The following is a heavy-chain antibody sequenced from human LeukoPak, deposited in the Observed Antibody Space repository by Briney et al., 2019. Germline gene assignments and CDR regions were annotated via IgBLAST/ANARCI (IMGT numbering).Heavy chain of an antibody. Sequence: RASVKVSCKASGNTFTSYAMHWVRQAPGQRLEWMGWINAGNGNTKYSQEFQGRVTITRDTSASTAYMELSSLRSEDMAVYYCARDTVGANDAFDIWGQGTMVTVSS. CDR3: ARDTVGANDAFDI. CDR2: INAGNGNT. D-gene: IGHD1-26*01. CDR1: GNTFTSYA. J-gene: IGHJ3*02. V-gene: IGHV1-3*03.